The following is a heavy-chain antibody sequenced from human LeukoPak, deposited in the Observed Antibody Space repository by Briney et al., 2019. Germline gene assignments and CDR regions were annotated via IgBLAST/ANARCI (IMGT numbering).Heavy chain of an antibody. CDR1: GYAFTVYY. CDR2: INPNSGGT. CDR3: ARIDELLKNWFDP. Sequence: ASVKVSCKASGYAFTVYYMHWVRQAPGQGLEWMGWINPNSGGTNYAQKLQGRVTMTTDTSTSTAYMELRSLRSDDTAVYYCARIDELLKNWFDPWGQGTLVTVSS. J-gene: IGHJ5*02. D-gene: IGHD2-15*01. V-gene: IGHV1-2*02.